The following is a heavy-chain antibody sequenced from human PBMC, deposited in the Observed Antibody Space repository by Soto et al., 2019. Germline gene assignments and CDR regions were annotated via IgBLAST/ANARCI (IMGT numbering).Heavy chain of an antibody. J-gene: IGHJ6*02. CDR2: ISAYNGNT. CDR3: ARDRLGIAAADSFSYYYYGMDV. V-gene: IGHV1-18*01. Sequence: QGLEWMGWISAYNGNTNYAQKLQGRVTMTTDTSTSTAYMELRSPRSDDTAVYYCARDRLGIAAADSFSYYYYGMDVWGQGTTVTVSS. D-gene: IGHD6-13*01.